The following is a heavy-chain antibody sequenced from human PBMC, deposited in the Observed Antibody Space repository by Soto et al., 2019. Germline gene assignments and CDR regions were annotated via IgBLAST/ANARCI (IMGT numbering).Heavy chain of an antibody. CDR3: ALNLDSRGYYYYMDV. D-gene: IGHD3-10*01. Sequence: PGESLKISCKGSGYSFTSYWIGWVRQMPGKGLEWMGIIYPGDSDTRYSPSFQGQVTISADKSISTAYLQWSSLKASDTAMYYCALNLDSRGYYYYMDVWGKGTTVTVSS. V-gene: IGHV5-51*01. CDR2: IYPGDSDT. J-gene: IGHJ6*03. CDR1: GYSFTSYW.